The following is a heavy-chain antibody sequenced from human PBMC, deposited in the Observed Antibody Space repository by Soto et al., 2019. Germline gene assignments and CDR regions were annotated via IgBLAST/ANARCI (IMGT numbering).Heavy chain of an antibody. Sequence: GGSLRLSCAASGFTFSSYAMHWVRQAPGKGLEYVSAISSNGGSTYYANSVKGRFTISRDNSKNTVHLQMNSLRAEDTAVYYCARDQTGSYPYNWFDPWGQGTLVTVSS. V-gene: IGHV3-64*01. CDR1: GFTFSSYA. CDR3: ARDQTGSYPYNWFDP. CDR2: ISSNGGST. J-gene: IGHJ5*02. D-gene: IGHD1-26*01.